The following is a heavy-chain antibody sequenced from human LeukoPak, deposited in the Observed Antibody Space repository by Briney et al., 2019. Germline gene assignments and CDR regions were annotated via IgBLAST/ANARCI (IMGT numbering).Heavy chain of an antibody. CDR3: AKDLYDDYTYYFDY. CDR2: ISGSGGGT. CDR1: GFTFSRYA. D-gene: IGHD4-17*01. V-gene: IGHV3-23*01. J-gene: IGHJ4*02. Sequence: PGGSLRLSCAASGFTFSRYAMSWVRQAPGKGLEWVSGISGSGGGTYYADSVKGRFTISRDNSKNTLYLQLNSLRAEDTAVYYCAKDLYDDYTYYFDYWGQGTLVTVSS.